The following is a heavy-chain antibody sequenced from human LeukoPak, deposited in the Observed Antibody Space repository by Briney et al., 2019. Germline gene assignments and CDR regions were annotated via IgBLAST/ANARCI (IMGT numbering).Heavy chain of an antibody. D-gene: IGHD5-24*01. CDR3: ARDRRDGYNWVNYYYYYMDV. Sequence: SETLSLTCTVSGGSISSHYWSWIRQPPGKGLEWIGYIYYSGSTNYNPSLKSRVTISVDTSKNQFSLKLSSVTAADTAVCYCARDRRDGYNWVNYYYYYMDVWGKGTTVTVSS. J-gene: IGHJ6*03. V-gene: IGHV4-59*11. CDR1: GGSISSHY. CDR2: IYYSGST.